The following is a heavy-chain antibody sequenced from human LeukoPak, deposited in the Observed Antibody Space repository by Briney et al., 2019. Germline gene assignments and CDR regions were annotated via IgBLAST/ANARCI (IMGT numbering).Heavy chain of an antibody. CDR2: IYYSGST. D-gene: IGHD6-13*01. CDR1: GGSISSSSYY. CDR3: ARAVEAAAGFPPRPSWFDP. V-gene: IGHV4-39*07. J-gene: IGHJ5*02. Sequence: SETLSLTCTVSGGSISSSSYYWGWIRQPPGKGLEWIGSIYYSGSTYYNPSLKSRVTISVDTSKNQFSLKLSSVTAADTAVYYCARAVEAAAGFPPRPSWFDPWGQGTLVTVSS.